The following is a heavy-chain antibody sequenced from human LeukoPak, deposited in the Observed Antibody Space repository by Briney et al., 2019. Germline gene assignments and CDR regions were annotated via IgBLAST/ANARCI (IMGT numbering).Heavy chain of an antibody. CDR3: ARAARYRYGPQTGFDP. V-gene: IGHV4-4*07. CDR1: GGSISSYY. D-gene: IGHD5-18*01. Sequence: PSETLSLTCTVSGGSISSYYWSWIRQPAGKGLEWVGRIYTSGSTNYNPSLKSRVTMSVDTSKNQFSLKLSSVTAADTAVYYCARAARYRYGPQTGFDPWGQGTLVTVSS. CDR2: IYTSGST. J-gene: IGHJ5*02.